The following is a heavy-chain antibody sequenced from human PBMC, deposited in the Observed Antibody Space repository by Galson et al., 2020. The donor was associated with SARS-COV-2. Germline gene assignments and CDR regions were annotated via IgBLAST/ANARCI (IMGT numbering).Heavy chain of an antibody. V-gene: IGHV1-18*04. CDR1: GYTFTSYG. CDR2: ISAYNGNT. CDR3: ARDLVVVAAPTLYDY. D-gene: IGHD2-15*01. J-gene: IGHJ4*02. Sequence: ASVKVSCKASGYTFTSYGISWVRQAPGQGLEWMGWISAYNGNTNYAQKLQGRVTMTTDTSTSTAYMELRSLRSDDTAVYYCARDLVVVAAPTLYDYWGQGTLVTVSS.